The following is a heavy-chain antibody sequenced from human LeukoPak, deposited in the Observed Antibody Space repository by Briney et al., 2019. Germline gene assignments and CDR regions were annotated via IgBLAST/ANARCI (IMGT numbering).Heavy chain of an antibody. CDR1: GHSFTSYW. V-gene: IGHV5-51*01. D-gene: IGHD6-19*01. J-gene: IGHJ5*02. Sequence: GESLKISCKGSGHSFTSYWIGWVRQMPGKGLEWMGIIYPGDSDTRYSPSFQGQVTISADKSISTAYLQWSSLKASDTAMYYCARRVAVANRGRWFDPWGQGTLVTVSS. CDR3: ARRVAVANRGRWFDP. CDR2: IYPGDSDT.